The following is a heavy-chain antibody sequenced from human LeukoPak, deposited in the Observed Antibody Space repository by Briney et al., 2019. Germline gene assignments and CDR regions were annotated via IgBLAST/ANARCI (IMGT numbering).Heavy chain of an antibody. V-gene: IGHV3-30*02. CDR3: ARDYKHDYDLGY. Sequence: PGGSLRLSCAASGFTFSSYGMHWVRQAPGKGLEWVAFIRYDGSNKYYADSVKGRFTISRDNSKNTLYLQMNSLRAEDTAVYYCARDYKHDYDLGYWGQGTLVTVSS. D-gene: IGHD3-3*01. J-gene: IGHJ4*02. CDR2: IRYDGSNK. CDR1: GFTFSSYG.